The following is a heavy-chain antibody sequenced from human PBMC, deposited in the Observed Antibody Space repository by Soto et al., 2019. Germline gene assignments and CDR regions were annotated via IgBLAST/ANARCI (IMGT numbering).Heavy chain of an antibody. CDR2: IIPIFGTA. J-gene: IGHJ6*02. D-gene: IGHD4-4*01. V-gene: IGHV1-69*13. Sequence: SVKVSCKAAGGTFSSYAISWLRQAPGQGLEWMGGIIPIFGTANYAQKFQGRVTITADESTSTAYMELSSLRSEDTAVYYCASSPTTRYYYYYGMDVWGQGTTVTVSS. CDR3: ASSPTTRYYYYYGMDV. CDR1: GGTFSSYA.